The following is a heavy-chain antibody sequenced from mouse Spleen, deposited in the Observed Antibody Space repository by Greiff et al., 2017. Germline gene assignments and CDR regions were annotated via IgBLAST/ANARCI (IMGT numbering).Heavy chain of an antibody. J-gene: IGHJ4*01. CDR3: ARGGTTATGAMDY. Sequence: QVQLQQSGAELARPGASVKLSCKASGYTFTSYGISWVKQRTGQGLEWIGEIYPRSGNTYYNEKFKGKATLTADKSSSTAYMELRSLTSEDSAVYFCARGGTTATGAMDYWGQGTSVTVSS. V-gene: IGHV1-81*01. CDR1: GYTFTSYG. CDR2: IYPRSGNT. D-gene: IGHD1-2*01.